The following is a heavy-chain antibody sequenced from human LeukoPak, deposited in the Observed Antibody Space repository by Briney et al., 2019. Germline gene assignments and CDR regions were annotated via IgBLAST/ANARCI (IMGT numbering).Heavy chain of an antibody. J-gene: IGHJ4*02. Sequence: GGSLRLSCAATGLTVSSNYMSWVRQAPGKGLEWVSVFYNGINTYYADSVKGRFTTSRDNSKNTLYLQMNSLRAEDTAVYYCARDAGRYFDWLGYWGQGTLVTVSS. CDR2: FYNGINT. V-gene: IGHV3-66*01. CDR3: ARDAGRYFDWLGY. D-gene: IGHD3-9*01. CDR1: GLTVSSNY.